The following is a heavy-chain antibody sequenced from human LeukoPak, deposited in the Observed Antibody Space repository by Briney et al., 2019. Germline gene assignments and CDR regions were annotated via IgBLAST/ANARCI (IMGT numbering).Heavy chain of an antibody. V-gene: IGHV1-46*01. CDR2: INPSGGST. CDR1: GYTYTSYY. D-gene: IGHD3-16*01. J-gene: IGHJ3*01. CDR3: ARADNWEGAKGD. Sequence: ASVKVSCKASGYTYTSYYMHWVRQAPGQGLEWMGIINPSGGSTSYAQKFQGRVTMTRDMSTSTVYMELSSLTSEDTAVYYCARADNWEGAKGDWGQGTMVTVSS.